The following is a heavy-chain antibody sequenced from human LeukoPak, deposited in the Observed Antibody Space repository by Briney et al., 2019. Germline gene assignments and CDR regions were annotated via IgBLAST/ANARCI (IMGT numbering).Heavy chain of an antibody. CDR2: ISDNGDST. Sequence: GGSLRLSCSASGFTFSTYAMYWVRQAPGKGLEYVSAISDNGDSTYYADSVKDRFTISRDNSKNTLFLQMSSLRVDDTAVYYCVKGSLYSSGWDPWGQGTLVTVSS. D-gene: IGHD6-19*01. J-gene: IGHJ5*02. CDR1: GFTFSTYA. CDR3: VKGSLYSSGWDP. V-gene: IGHV3-64D*06.